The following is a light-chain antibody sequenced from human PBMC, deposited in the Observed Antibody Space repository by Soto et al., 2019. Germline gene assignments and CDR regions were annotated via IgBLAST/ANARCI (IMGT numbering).Light chain of an antibody. Sequence: EIVLTQSPATLSSFPGDRVTLSCRASRYINTRLAWYQHRPGQAPRLLIYQTSIRAAGIPARFSASGTGTDFTPTISDVQPEDFAVYYCHQRQSWPRTFGQGTKVDIK. CDR3: HQRQSWPRT. CDR2: QTS. J-gene: IGKJ1*01. CDR1: RYINTR. V-gene: IGKV3-11*01.